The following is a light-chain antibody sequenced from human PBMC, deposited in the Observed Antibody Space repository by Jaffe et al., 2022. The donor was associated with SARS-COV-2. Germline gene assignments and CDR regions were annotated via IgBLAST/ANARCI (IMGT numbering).Light chain of an antibody. V-gene: IGLV2-8*01. CDR2: EVS. CDR3: YSYAGSNIYV. J-gene: IGLJ1*01. CDR1: SSDVGDYNY. Sequence: QSALTQPPSASGSPGQSVTISCTGTSSDVGDYNYVSWYQQHPGKAPKLMIYEVSKRPSGVPDRFSGSKSGNTASLTVSGLQPEDEADYYCYSYAGSNIYVFGTGTKVTVL.